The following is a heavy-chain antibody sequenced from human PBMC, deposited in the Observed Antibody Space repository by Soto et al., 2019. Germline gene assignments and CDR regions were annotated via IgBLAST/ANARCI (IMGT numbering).Heavy chain of an antibody. D-gene: IGHD3-3*02. V-gene: IGHV4-4*02. CDR3: ARVLGNDAFDI. J-gene: IGHJ3*02. CDR1: GGSISSSNW. CDR2: IYHSGST. Sequence: QVQLQESGPGLVKPSGTLSLTCAVSGGSISSSNWWSWVRQPPGKGLEWIGEIYHSGSTNYNPSLKGRVNISVNKSKNQFSLKLSSVTAADTAVYYCARVLGNDAFDIWGQGTMLTVSS.